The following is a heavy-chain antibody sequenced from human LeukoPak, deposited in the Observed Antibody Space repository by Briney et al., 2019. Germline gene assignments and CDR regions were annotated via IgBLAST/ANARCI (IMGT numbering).Heavy chain of an antibody. J-gene: IGHJ4*02. V-gene: IGHV3-23*01. CDR1: GFTFSSYA. D-gene: IGHD3-22*01. CDR3: ASYDSSGYYDPRFDY. CDR2: ISGSGGST. Sequence: PGGSLRLSCAASGFTFSSYAMSWVRQAPGKGLEWVSAISGSGGSTYYADSVKGRFTISRDNSKNTLYLQMNSLRAEDTAVYYCASYDSSGYYDPRFDYWGQGTLVTVSS.